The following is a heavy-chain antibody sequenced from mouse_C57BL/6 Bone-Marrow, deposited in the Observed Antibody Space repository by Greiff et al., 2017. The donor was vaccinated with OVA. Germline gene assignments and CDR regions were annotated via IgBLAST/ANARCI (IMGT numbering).Heavy chain of an antibody. Sequence: QVQLQQPGAELVMPGASVKLSCKASGYTFTSYWMHWVKQRPGQGLEWIGEIDPSDSYTNYNQKFKGKSTLTVDKSSSTAYMQLSSLTSEDSAVYYCARTLRDWGQGTLGTVSA. J-gene: IGHJ3*01. CDR3: ARTLRD. D-gene: IGHD1-1*01. V-gene: IGHV1-69*01. CDR2: IDPSDSYT. CDR1: GYTFTSYW.